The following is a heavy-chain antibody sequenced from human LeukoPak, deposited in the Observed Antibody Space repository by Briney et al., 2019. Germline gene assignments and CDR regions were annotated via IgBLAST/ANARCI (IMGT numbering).Heavy chain of an antibody. CDR2: IYYSGST. D-gene: IGHD6-19*01. Sequence: PSETLSLTCTVSGGSISSGGYYWSWIRQHPGKGLEWIGYIYYSGSTYYNLSLKSRVTISVDTSKNQFSLKLSSVTAADTAVYYCARAPDEDSSGWYYFDYWGQGTLVTVSS. V-gene: IGHV4-31*03. CDR3: ARAPDEDSSGWYYFDY. CDR1: GGSISSGGYY. J-gene: IGHJ4*02.